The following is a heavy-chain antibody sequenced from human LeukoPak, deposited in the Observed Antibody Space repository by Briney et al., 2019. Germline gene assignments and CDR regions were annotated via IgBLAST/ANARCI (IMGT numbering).Heavy chain of an antibody. CDR1: GFTFSSYA. CDR2: ISDDGRHN. CDR3: AMERLTAGYFDH. V-gene: IGHV3-30*04. D-gene: IGHD6-19*01. J-gene: IGHJ4*02. Sequence: GGSLRLSCAASGFTFSSYAMHWVRQAPGKGLEWVAVISDDGRHNYYADSVKGRFTISRDNSKSTLYLQMNSLRDDDSAAYFCAMERLTAGYFDHWGQGTQVTVSP.